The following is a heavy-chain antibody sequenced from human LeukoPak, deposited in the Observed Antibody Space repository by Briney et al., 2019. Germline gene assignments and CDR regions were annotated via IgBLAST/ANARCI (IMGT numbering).Heavy chain of an antibody. Sequence: ASVKVSCKASGYTFTGYYMHWVRQAPGQGLEWMGWINPNSGGTNYAQKFQGRVTMTRDTSISTAYMELSRLRSDDTAVYYCARDVYDYYYMDVWGKGTTVTVSS. V-gene: IGHV1-2*02. J-gene: IGHJ6*03. CDR3: ARDVYDYYYMDV. CDR2: INPNSGGT. CDR1: GYTFTGYY.